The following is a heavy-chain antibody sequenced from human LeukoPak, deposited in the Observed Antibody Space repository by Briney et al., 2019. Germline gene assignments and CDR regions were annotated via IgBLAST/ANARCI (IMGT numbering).Heavy chain of an antibody. J-gene: IGHJ4*02. CDR1: GGSISTSSYY. D-gene: IGHD3-10*01. V-gene: IGHV4-39*01. Sequence: SETLSLTCTVSGGSISTSSYYWGWVRQPPGKGLEWIGNIFYSGSTYYSPSLKSRVTISLDTSRNQFSLKLSSVTAADTAVYYCAANSADYNTLGSSYKVWGQGTLVTVSS. CDR2: IFYSGST. CDR3: AANSADYNTLGSSYKV.